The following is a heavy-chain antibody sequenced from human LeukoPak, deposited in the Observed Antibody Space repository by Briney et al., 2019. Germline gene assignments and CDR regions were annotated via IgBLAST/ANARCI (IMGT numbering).Heavy chain of an antibody. CDR1: GLTFSSYV. D-gene: IGHD3-22*01. Sequence: GGSLRLSCTASGLTFSSYVMSWVRQAPGKGLEWVSTISGSGGSTFYADSERGRFTISRDNSRSTLYLQMNSLRAEDTATYYCSPPRGDSSGYYYVYWGQGTLVTVSS. V-gene: IGHV3-23*01. J-gene: IGHJ4*02. CDR2: ISGSGGST. CDR3: SPPRGDSSGYYYVY.